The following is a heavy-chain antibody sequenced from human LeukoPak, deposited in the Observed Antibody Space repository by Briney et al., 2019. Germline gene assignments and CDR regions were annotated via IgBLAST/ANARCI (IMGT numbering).Heavy chain of an antibody. D-gene: IGHD1-7*01. CDR2: IKQGGSEK. CDR1: GFTFSSYW. V-gene: IGHV3-7*03. Sequence: GGSLRLSCAASGFTFSSYWMSWVRQAPGKGLEWVANIKQGGSEKYYVDSVKGRFTISRDNAKNSLYLQMNSLRAEDTAVYYCARITGITGTILYYYYGMDVWGQGTTATVSS. J-gene: IGHJ6*02. CDR3: ARITGITGTILYYYYGMDV.